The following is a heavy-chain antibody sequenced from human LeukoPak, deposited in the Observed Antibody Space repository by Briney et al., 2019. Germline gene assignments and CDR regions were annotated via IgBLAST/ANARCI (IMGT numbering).Heavy chain of an antibody. CDR1: GGSISSSNW. V-gene: IGHV4-4*02. Sequence: PSETLSLTCAVSGGSISSSNWWSWIRQPPGKGLEWIGSIYYSGSTYYNPSLKSRVTISVDTSKNQFSLKLSSVTAADTAVYYCARGGGSSSWYEKGDFDYWGQGTLVTVSS. CDR3: ARGGGSSSWYEKGDFDY. CDR2: IYYSGST. D-gene: IGHD6-13*01. J-gene: IGHJ4*02.